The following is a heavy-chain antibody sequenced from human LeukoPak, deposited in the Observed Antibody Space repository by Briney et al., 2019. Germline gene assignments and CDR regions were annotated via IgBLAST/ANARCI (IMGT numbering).Heavy chain of an antibody. D-gene: IGHD4-23*01. Sequence: GGSLRLSCAASGFTFSSYDMHWVRQATGKGLEWVSAIGTAGDTYYPGSVKGRFTISRENAKNSLYLQMNSLRAGDTAVYYCARFGGGGNSEWYFDLWGRGTLVTVSS. CDR2: IGTAGDT. V-gene: IGHV3-13*01. J-gene: IGHJ2*01. CDR3: ARFGGGGNSEWYFDL. CDR1: GFTFSSYD.